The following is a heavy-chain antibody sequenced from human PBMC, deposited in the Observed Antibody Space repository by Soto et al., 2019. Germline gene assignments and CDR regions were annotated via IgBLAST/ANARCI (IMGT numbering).Heavy chain of an antibody. V-gene: IGHV3-23*01. CDR2: ISGSGGST. Sequence: QPGGSLRLSCAASGFTFSSYAMSWVRQAPGKGLEWVSAISGSGGSTYYADSVKGRFTISRDNSKNTLYLQMNSLRAEDTAVYYCAKDRPPPGEQQLDYNWFDPWGQGTLVTVSS. J-gene: IGHJ5*02. CDR1: GFTFSSYA. D-gene: IGHD6-13*01. CDR3: AKDRPPPGEQQLDYNWFDP.